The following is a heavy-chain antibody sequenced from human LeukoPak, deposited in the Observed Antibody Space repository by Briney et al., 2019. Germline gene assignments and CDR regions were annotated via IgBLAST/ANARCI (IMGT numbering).Heavy chain of an antibody. J-gene: IGHJ4*02. CDR2: FSGGGGST. CDR1: GFTFSSYA. CDR3: AKSGPNRFDY. V-gene: IGHV3-23*01. Sequence: GSLRLSCAASGFTFSSYAMSWVRQAPGKGLEWVSAFSGGGGSTHYADSVKGRFTISRDNSKSTLYLQMNSLIAEDTAVYYCAKSGPNRFDYWGQGTLVTVSS. D-gene: IGHD2-15*01.